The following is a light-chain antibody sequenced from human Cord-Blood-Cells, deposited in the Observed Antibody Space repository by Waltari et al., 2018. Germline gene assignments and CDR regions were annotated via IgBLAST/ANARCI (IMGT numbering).Light chain of an antibody. J-gene: IGLJ3*02. Sequence: QSVLTQPPSASGTTGQRVTISCSGSSSNIGSNYVYWYQQLPGTAPKLLIYRNNQRPSGVPDRFSGSKSGTSASLAISGLRYEDEADYYCAAWDDSLSGRVFGGGTKLTVL. V-gene: IGLV1-47*01. CDR3: AAWDDSLSGRV. CDR1: SSNIGSNY. CDR2: RNN.